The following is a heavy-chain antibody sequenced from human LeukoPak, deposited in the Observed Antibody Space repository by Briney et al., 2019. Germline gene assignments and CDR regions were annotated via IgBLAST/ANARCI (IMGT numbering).Heavy chain of an antibody. CDR1: GFSLSRNTVG. Sequence: SGPTLVNPTQTLTLNCTFSGFSLSRNTVGVGWIRQPPGRALEWLASIYWNDNKRYRPSLRDRVTITKDTSKNQVVLTMTNMDPVDTATYYCAHRGVVREKYFLHWGQGTLVTVSS. CDR3: AHRGVVREKYFLH. D-gene: IGHD3-10*01. J-gene: IGHJ1*01. CDR2: IYWNDNK. V-gene: IGHV2-5*01.